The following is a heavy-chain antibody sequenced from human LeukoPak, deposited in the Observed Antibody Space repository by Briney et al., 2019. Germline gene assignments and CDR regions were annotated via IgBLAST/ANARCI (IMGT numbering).Heavy chain of an antibody. CDR2: LSWNGGDR. Sequence: GGSLRLSCAASGFTFDDYAMHWVRQAPGKGLEWVSGLSWNGGDRDYADSVKGRFTISRDNSKNTLFLQMNSLRAEDRAVYYCAKDSLRTVPKASFDSWGQGTLVTVSS. J-gene: IGHJ4*02. D-gene: IGHD2-2*01. CDR3: AKDSLRTVPKASFDS. CDR1: GFTFDDYA. V-gene: IGHV3-9*01.